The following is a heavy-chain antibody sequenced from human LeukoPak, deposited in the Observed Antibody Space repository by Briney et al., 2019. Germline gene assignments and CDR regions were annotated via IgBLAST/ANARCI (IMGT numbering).Heavy chain of an antibody. Sequence: PGGSLRLSCAASGFTFSLYSMTWVRQAPGKGLEWVSSVSSSSSDIYYVDSVKGRFIISRDNAKNSLYLQMNSLRAEDTALYYCARRIVGATNWFDPWGQGTLVTVSS. CDR3: ARRIVGATNWFDP. J-gene: IGHJ5*02. V-gene: IGHV3-21*04. CDR1: GFTFSLYS. CDR2: VSSSSSDI. D-gene: IGHD1-26*01.